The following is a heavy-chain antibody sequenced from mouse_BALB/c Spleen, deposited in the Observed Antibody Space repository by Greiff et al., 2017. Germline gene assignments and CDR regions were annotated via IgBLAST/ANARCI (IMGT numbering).Heavy chain of an antibody. D-gene: IGHD1-1*01. Sequence: EVQRVESGGGLVQPGGSLKLSCAASGFTFSSYGMSWVRQTPDKRLELVATINSNGGSTYYPDSVKGRFTISRDNAKNTLYLQMSSLKSEDTAVYYCARTVPGAMDYWGQGTSVTVSS. CDR2: INSNGGST. CDR3: ARTVPGAMDY. CDR1: GFTFSSYG. J-gene: IGHJ4*01. V-gene: IGHV5-6-3*01.